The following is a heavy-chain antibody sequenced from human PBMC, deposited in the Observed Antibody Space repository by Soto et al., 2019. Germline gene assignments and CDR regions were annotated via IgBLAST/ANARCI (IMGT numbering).Heavy chain of an antibody. V-gene: IGHV1-46*01. CDR1: GYTFTSYY. Sequence: ASVKVSCKASGYTFTSYYMHWVRQAPGQGLEWMGIINPSGGSTSYAQKFQGRVTMTRDTSTSTVYMELSSLRSEDTAVYYCARGTPGSLVGALVAYFDYWGQGTLVTVSS. D-gene: IGHD1-26*01. CDR3: ARGTPGSLVGALVAYFDY. CDR2: INPSGGST. J-gene: IGHJ4*02.